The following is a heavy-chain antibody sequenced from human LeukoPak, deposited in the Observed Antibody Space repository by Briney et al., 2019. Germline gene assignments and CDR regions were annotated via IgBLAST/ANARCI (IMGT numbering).Heavy chain of an antibody. CDR3: TRDLRDYYGSGSYNY. CDR2: IRSKAYGGTT. J-gene: IGHJ4*02. V-gene: IGHV3-49*04. Sequence: GGSLRLSCTASGFTFGDYAMSWVRQAPGKGLEWVGFIRSKAYGGTTEYAASVKGRFTISRDDSKSIAYLQMSSLKTEDTAVYYCTRDLRDYYGSGSYNYWGQGTLVTVSS. D-gene: IGHD3-10*01. CDR1: GFTFGDYA.